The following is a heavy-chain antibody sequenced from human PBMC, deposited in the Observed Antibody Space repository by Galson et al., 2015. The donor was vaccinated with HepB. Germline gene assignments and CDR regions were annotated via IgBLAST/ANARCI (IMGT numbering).Heavy chain of an antibody. CDR2: IRGNGGST. J-gene: IGHJ5*01. D-gene: IGHD5-18*01. CDR1: GFAFDSHA. Sequence: SLRLSCAASGFAFDSHAMSWVRQAPGRGLEWISGIRGNGGSTFYADSVKGRFTVSRDNSNNMLYLQMNSLRAEDAGLYFCAKGYGLFDSWAQGILVTVSS. V-gene: IGHV3-23*01. CDR3: AKGYGLFDS.